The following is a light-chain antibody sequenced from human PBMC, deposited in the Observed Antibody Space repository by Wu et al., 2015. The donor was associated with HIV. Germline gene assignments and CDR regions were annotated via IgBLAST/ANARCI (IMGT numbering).Light chain of an antibody. CDR1: QSVSGT. J-gene: IGKJ2*01. V-gene: IGKV3-11*01. CDR3: QQRDIWPPYT. CDR2: DAS. Sequence: EIVLTQSPATLSFSPGERATLFCRASQSVSGTLAWYQQKLGQAPRLLIYDASNRATGIPDRFSGGGSVTDFTLTIDSLEPEDSAVYYCQQRDIWPPYTFGQGTKLEIK.